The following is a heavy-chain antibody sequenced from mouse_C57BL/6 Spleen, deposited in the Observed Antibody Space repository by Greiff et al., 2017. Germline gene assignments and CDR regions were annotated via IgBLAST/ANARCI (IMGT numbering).Heavy chain of an antibody. Sequence: QVQLKQPGAELVKPGASVKVSCKASGYTFTSYWMHWVKQRPGQGLEWIGRIHPSDSDTNYNQKFKGKATLTVDKSSSTAYMQLSSLTSEDSAVYYCAISFITTVVATGPFDYWGQGTTLTVSS. CDR1: GYTFTSYW. D-gene: IGHD1-1*01. CDR3: AISFITTVVATGPFDY. J-gene: IGHJ2*01. CDR2: IHPSDSDT. V-gene: IGHV1-74*01.